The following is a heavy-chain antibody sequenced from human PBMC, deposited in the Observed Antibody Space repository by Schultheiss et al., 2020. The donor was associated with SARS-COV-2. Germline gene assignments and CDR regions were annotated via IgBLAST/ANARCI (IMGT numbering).Heavy chain of an antibody. Sequence: KVSCKASGYTFTGYYMHWVRQAPGQGLEWMGWINPNSGGTNYAQKFQGRVTMTRDTSISTAYMELSRLRSDDTAVYYCARGGGYSGVPLVDYWGQGTLVTVAS. J-gene: IGHJ4*02. CDR3: ARGGGYSGVPLVDY. V-gene: IGHV1-2*02. CDR2: INPNSGGT. CDR1: GYTFTGYY. D-gene: IGHD5-12*01.